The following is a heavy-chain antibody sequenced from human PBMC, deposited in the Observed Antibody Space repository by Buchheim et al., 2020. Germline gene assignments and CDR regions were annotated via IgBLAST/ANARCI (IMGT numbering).Heavy chain of an antibody. CDR2: IGGSGTT. J-gene: IGHJ5*02. V-gene: IGHV3-23*01. CDR3: ASYRIVTVSNPTRWFDP. Sequence: EVQLLESGGGWVQPGGSLRLSCAASGFTFNNYAMTWVRQAPGKGLEWVSTIGGSGTTYYADSVKGRFTISRDNSKNTLYLQMNSLRAEDTGVYDCASYRIVTVSNPTRWFDPWGQGT. D-gene: IGHD1-26*01. CDR1: GFTFNNYA.